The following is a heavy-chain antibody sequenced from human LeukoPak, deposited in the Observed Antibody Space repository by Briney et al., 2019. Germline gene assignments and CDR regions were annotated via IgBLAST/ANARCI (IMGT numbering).Heavy chain of an antibody. J-gene: IGHJ5*02. CDR2: ISRSGGST. CDR1: GFTFSSYA. V-gene: IGHV3-23*01. D-gene: IGHD3-10*01. CDR3: AKEPIDSYNGSGSYYRSFFFGTWFDP. Sequence: GGSLRLSCAASGFTFSSYAMSWVRQAPGKGLEWVSAISRSGGSTYYADSVKGRFTISRDNSKNTLYLQMNSLRAEDTAVYYCAKEPIDSYNGSGSYYRSFFFGTWFDPWGQGTLVTVSS.